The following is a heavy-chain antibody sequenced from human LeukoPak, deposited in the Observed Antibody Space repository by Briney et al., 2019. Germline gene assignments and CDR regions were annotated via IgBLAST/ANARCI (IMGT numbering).Heavy chain of an antibody. J-gene: IGHJ4*02. D-gene: IGHD3-22*01. CDR2: ISGSGGST. CDR3: AKATDKTYYYDSSGYYPDY. CDR1: GFTFSSYA. Sequence: GGSLRLSCAASGFTFSSYAMSWVRQAPGKGLEWASAISGSGGSTYYADSVKGRFTISRDNSKNTLYLQMNSLRAEDTAVYYCAKATDKTYYYDSSGYYPDYWGQGTLVTVSS. V-gene: IGHV3-23*01.